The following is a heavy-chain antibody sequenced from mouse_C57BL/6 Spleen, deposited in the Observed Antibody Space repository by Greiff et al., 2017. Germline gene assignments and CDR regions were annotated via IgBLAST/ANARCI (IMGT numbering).Heavy chain of an antibody. CDR1: GFTFSSYG. D-gene: IGHD1-1*01. CDR2: ISSGGSYT. J-gene: IGHJ2*01. Sequence: EVKLVESGGDLVKPGGSLKLSCAASGFTFSSYGMSWVRQTPDKRLEWVATISSGGSYTYYPDSVKGRFNISRDNAKNTLYLQMSSLKSEDTAMYYCAREGKNSYGSSHIDYWGQGTTLTVSS. CDR3: AREGKNSYGSSHIDY. V-gene: IGHV5-6*01.